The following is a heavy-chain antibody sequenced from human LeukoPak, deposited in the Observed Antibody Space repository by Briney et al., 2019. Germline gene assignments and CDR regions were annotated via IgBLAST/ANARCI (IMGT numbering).Heavy chain of an antibody. J-gene: IGHJ3*02. V-gene: IGHV4-61*02. Sequence: SETPSLTCTVSGGSISSGSYCWSWIRQPAGKGLEWIGRIYTSGSTNYNPSLKSRVTISVDTSKNQFSLKLSSVTAADTAVYYCARDRGSGYYYEGAFDIWGQGTMVTVSS. CDR2: IYTSGST. CDR1: GGSISSGSYC. CDR3: ARDRGSGYYYEGAFDI. D-gene: IGHD3-22*01.